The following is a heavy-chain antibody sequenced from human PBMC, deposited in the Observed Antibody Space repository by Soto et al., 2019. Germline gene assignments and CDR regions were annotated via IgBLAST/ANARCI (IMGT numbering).Heavy chain of an antibody. J-gene: IGHJ4*02. Sequence: PGVSLRLSCAASGFTFSSYAMSWVRQAPGKGLEWVSAISGSGGSTYYADSVKGRFTISRDNSKNTLYLQMNSLRAEDTAVYYCAKASKGGNSRVVGRPWYDYWGQGTLVTVSS. CDR2: ISGSGGST. D-gene: IGHD2-21*02. CDR3: AKASKGGNSRVVGRPWYDY. V-gene: IGHV3-23*01. CDR1: GFTFSSYA.